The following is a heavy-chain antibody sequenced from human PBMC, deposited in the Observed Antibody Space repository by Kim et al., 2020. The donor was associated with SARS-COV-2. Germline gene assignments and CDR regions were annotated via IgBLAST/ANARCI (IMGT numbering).Heavy chain of an antibody. J-gene: IGHJ4*01. CDR3: AYLPDRFPYYYGSGQNFDY. V-gene: IGHV3-23*01. D-gene: IGHD3-10*01. CDR1: GFTFSSYA. Sequence: GGSLRLSCAASGFTFSSYAMSWVRQAPGKGLEWVSAISGSGGSTYYADSVKGRFTISRDNSKNTLYLQMNSLRAEDTAVYYCAYLPDRFPYYYGSGQNFDYWGHGTLVTVSS. CDR2: ISGSGGST.